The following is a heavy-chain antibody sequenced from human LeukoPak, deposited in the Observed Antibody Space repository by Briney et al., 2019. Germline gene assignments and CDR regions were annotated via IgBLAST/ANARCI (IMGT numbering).Heavy chain of an antibody. CDR2: INPSGGST. CDR3: ARETPNSLWFGEL. CDR1: GYTFTSYY. J-gene: IGHJ4*02. V-gene: IGHV1-46*01. D-gene: IGHD3-10*01. Sequence: ASVKVSCKSSGYTFTSYYMYWVRQAPGQGLEWMGIINPSGGSTSYAQKFQGRVHMTRDTSTSTVYMEMSSLRSEDTAVYYCARETPNSLWFGELWGQGTLVTVSS.